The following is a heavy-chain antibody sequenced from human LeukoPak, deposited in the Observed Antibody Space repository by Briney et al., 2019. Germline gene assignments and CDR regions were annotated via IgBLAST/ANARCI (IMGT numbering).Heavy chain of an antibody. CDR2: ISSSYI. CDR3: ARDDAFDI. CDR1: GFTFSSYS. J-gene: IGHJ3*02. V-gene: IGHV3-21*01. Sequence: PGGSLRLSCAASGFTFSSYSMNWVRQAPGKGLEWVSSISSSYIYYADSVKGRFTISRDNAKNSLYLQMNSLRAEDTAVYYCARDDAFDIWGQGTMVTVSS.